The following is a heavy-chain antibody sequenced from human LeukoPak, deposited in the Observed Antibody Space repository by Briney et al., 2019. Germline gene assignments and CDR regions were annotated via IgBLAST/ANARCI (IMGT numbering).Heavy chain of an antibody. D-gene: IGHD3-10*01. CDR3: ARVHWGNYYLNAFDI. V-gene: IGHV3-33*01. J-gene: IGHJ3*02. Sequence: GGSLRLSCAASGFTFSSYGMHWVRQAPGKGLEWVAVTWYDGSNKYYADSVKGRFTISRDNPKNTLYLQMNNLRVEDTAVYYCARVHWGNYYLNAFDIWGQGTMVTASS. CDR2: TWYDGSNK. CDR1: GFTFSSYG.